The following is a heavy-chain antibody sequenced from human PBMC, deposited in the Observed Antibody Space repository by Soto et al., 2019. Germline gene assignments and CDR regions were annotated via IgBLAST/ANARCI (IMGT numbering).Heavy chain of an antibody. J-gene: IGHJ4*02. CDR3: ASDPPKDIQWLPTFDH. Sequence: VQLVESGGGVVQPGRSLRLSCAASGFTFSSYGMHWVRQAPGKGLEWVAVIWYDGSNKYYADSVKGRFTISRDKSKNTLYLQMKSMIAEDTAVYYCASDPPKDIQWLPTFDHWGQGTLVTVSS. V-gene: IGHV3-33*01. CDR1: GFTFSSYG. CDR2: IWYDGSNK. D-gene: IGHD6-19*01.